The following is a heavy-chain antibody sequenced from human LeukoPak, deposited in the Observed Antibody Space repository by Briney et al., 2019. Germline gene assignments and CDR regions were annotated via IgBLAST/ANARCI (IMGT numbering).Heavy chain of an antibody. Sequence: GGSLRLSCAASGFTFSSYSMNWVRQAPGKGLEWVSSISSSSSYIYYADSVKGRFTISRDNAKSSLYLQMNSLRAEDTAVYYCARPYYDSSGYNDYWGQGTLVTVSS. D-gene: IGHD3-22*01. CDR3: ARPYYDSSGYNDY. J-gene: IGHJ4*02. CDR2: ISSSSSYI. CDR1: GFTFSSYS. V-gene: IGHV3-21*01.